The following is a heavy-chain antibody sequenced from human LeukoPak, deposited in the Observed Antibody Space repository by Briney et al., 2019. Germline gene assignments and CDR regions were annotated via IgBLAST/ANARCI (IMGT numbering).Heavy chain of an antibody. Sequence: NPSETLSLTCSVSGYSIRSGYHWAWIRQPPGKGLEWIGSINYSEKPYYNPSLKSRVTISVDTSKSQFSLQMTSVTAADTAFYFCARSEINDYMNYWGQGMPVTVSS. CDR2: INYSEKP. D-gene: IGHD4-11*01. CDR1: GYSIRSGYH. J-gene: IGHJ4*02. V-gene: IGHV4-38-2*02. CDR3: ARSEINDYMNY.